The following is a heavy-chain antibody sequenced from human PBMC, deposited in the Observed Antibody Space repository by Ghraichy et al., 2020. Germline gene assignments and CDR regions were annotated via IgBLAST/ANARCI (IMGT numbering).Heavy chain of an antibody. CDR3: ARAGPSSGYRRDFDY. J-gene: IGHJ4*02. V-gene: IGHV4-31*03. Sequence: SQTLSLTCTVSGGSISSGGYYWSWIRQHPGKGLEWIGYIYYSGSTYYNPSLKSRVTISVDTSKNQFSLKLSSVTAADTAVYYCARAGPSSGYRRDFDYWGQGTLVTVSS. CDR1: GGSISSGGYY. CDR2: IYYSGST. D-gene: IGHD3-22*01.